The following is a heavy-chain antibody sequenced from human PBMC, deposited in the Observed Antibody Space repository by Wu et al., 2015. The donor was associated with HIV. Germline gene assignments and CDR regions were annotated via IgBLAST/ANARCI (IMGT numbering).Heavy chain of an antibody. Sequence: QVQLIQSGTEVKKPGASVKVSCKISGYTVTDLSIHWVRQAPGQGLEWMGWIIPHNGDTDLAPNVQSRVTMSTDASANMAYMELRTLTSDDTAMYYCASRANYGGTSFGGFALDTWGQGTMVIVST. CDR3: ASRANYGGTSFGGFALDT. D-gene: IGHD3-16*01. CDR1: GYTVTDLS. CDR2: IIPHNGDT. V-gene: IGHV1-18*01. J-gene: IGHJ3*02.